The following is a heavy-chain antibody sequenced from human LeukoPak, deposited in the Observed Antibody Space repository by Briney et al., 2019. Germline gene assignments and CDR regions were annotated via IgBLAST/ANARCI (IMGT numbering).Heavy chain of an antibody. J-gene: IGHJ5*02. D-gene: IGHD2-2*01. CDR1: GYSFTNHF. CDR2: ILHNGAT. V-gene: IGHV4-34*12. Sequence: SETLSLTCGVYGYSFTNHFWIWLRQPPGKGLEWIGEILHNGATNYNPSLKSRVTISVDTSKSQFFLKLSSVTAADTAVYYCARGPAAIHPWGQGTLVTVSS. CDR3: ARGPAAIHP.